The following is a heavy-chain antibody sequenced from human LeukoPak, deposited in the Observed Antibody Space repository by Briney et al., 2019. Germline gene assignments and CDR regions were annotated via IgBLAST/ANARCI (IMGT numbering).Heavy chain of an antibody. CDR3: ARHTYYDILTAPSDP. CDR2: IYPGDSDS. D-gene: IGHD3-9*01. V-gene: IGHV5-51*01. CDR1: GYSFTCYW. Sequence: GESLKISCQGSGYSFTCYWIGWVPQIPGKGLGWMGIIYPGDSDSRYSPSFQVQVTISADKSISTADLQWSSLKASDTAMYYCARHTYYDILTAPSDPWGQGTLVTVSS. J-gene: IGHJ5*02.